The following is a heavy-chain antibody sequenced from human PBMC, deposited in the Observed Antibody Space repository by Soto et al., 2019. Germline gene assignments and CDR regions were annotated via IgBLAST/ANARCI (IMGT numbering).Heavy chain of an antibody. V-gene: IGHV1-24*01. CDR3: TTGASAGRRDF. Sequence: ASVKVSCKGSGFTFSDLSIHWVRQSPGKGLEWMGGIDPEDGKTIYAPKFQGRITMTEDSSSDTAYLEVNKLMSNDTAFYYCTTGASAGRRDFWGQGTLVTVSS. CDR2: IDPEDGKT. CDR1: GFTFSDLS. J-gene: IGHJ4*02. D-gene: IGHD6-13*01.